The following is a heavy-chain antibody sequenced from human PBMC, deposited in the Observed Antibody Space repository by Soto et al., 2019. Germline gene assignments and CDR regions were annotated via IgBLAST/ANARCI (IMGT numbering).Heavy chain of an antibody. J-gene: IGHJ6*02. D-gene: IGHD6-13*01. Sequence: EVQLVQSGAEVKKPGESLKISCKGSGYSFTTYWIGWVRQMPGKGLEGMVIIYPGDSDTRYSPSFQGQVTISADKSINATYLQWSSLKAPDTAIYYCARQAAAGKYYYAMDVWGQGTTVTVSS. CDR1: GYSFTTYW. CDR2: IYPGDSDT. CDR3: ARQAAAGKYYYAMDV. V-gene: IGHV5-51*01.